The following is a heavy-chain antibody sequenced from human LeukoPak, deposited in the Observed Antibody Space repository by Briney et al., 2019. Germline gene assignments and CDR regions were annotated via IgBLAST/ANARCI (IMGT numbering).Heavy chain of an antibody. Sequence: GGSLRLSCAASGFTFSSYGMHWVRQAPGKGLEWVAFIRYDGSNKYYADSVKGRFTISRDNSKNTLYLQMNSLRAEDTAVYYCAKDPRRRWFGWSPFDYWGQGTLVTVSS. V-gene: IGHV3-30*02. CDR3: AKDPRRRWFGWSPFDY. J-gene: IGHJ4*02. CDR2: IRYDGSNK. CDR1: GFTFSSYG. D-gene: IGHD3-10*01.